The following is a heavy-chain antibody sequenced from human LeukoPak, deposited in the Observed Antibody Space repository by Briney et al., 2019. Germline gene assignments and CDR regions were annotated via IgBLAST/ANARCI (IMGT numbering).Heavy chain of an antibody. CDR3: ARGGGWFGDD. CDR1: GGYIGSYY. J-gene: IGHJ4*02. V-gene: IGHV4-59*08. Sequence: SETLSLTCTVSGGYIGSYYWSWIRQPPGKGLEWIGYIYYSGSTNYNPSLESRVTISVDTSKNQFSLKLTSVTAADTAVYYCARGGGWFGDDWGQGTLVTVSS. CDR2: IYYSGST. D-gene: IGHD3-10*01.